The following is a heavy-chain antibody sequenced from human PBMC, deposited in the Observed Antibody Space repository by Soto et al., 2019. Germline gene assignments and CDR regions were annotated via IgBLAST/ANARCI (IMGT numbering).Heavy chain of an antibody. CDR3: ARTSYDSSGTAADP. CDR2: IYHSGST. J-gene: IGHJ5*02. D-gene: IGHD3-22*01. Sequence: SETLSLSCAVSGGSTSSSNWWSWVRQPPGKGLEWIGEIYHSGSTYYNPSLKSRVTISVDTSKNQFSLKLSSVTAADTAVYYCARTSYDSSGTAADPWGQGTLVTVSS. CDR1: GGSTSSSNW. V-gene: IGHV4-4*02.